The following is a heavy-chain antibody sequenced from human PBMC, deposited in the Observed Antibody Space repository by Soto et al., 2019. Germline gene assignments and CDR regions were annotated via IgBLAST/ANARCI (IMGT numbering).Heavy chain of an antibody. D-gene: IGHD3-10*01. Sequence: ASVKVSCKASGYTFTGYYMHWVRQAPGQGLEWMGWINPNSGDTNYAQKLQGWVTMTRDTSMSTAYMELRSLRSDDTAVYYCAGLSMVRPGTPSYYYYYYMDVWGKGTTVTVSS. CDR2: INPNSGDT. CDR1: GYTFTGYY. CDR3: AGLSMVRPGTPSYYYYYYMDV. J-gene: IGHJ6*03. V-gene: IGHV1-2*04.